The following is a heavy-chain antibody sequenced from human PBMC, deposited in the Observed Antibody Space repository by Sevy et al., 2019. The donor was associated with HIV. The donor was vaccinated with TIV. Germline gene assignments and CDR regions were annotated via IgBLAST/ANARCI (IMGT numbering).Heavy chain of an antibody. D-gene: IGHD3-22*01. Sequence: LSLTCAASGFTFSSYAMSWVRQAPGKGLEWVSTISGSGGSTYYADSVKGRFTISRDNFKSTLYLQMNSLRAEDTAVYYCAILGTYYYDGSGYYYQVPSDYWGQGTLVTVSS. CDR1: GFTFSSYA. CDR3: AILGTYYYDGSGYYYQVPSDY. V-gene: IGHV3-23*01. J-gene: IGHJ4*02. CDR2: ISGSGGST.